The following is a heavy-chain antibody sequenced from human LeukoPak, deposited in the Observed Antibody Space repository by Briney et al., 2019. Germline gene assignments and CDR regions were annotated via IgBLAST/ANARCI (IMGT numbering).Heavy chain of an antibody. V-gene: IGHV3-30*02. CDR1: GFTFSSYG. Sequence: GGSLRLSCAGSGFTFSSYGMHWVRQAPGKGLEWVAFIRYDGSNKYYADSVKGRFTISRDNSKNTLYLQMNSLRAEDTAVYYCAKDRYCSSTSCSRSSDWFDPWGQGTLVTVSS. J-gene: IGHJ5*02. CDR2: IRYDGSNK. CDR3: AKDRYCSSTSCSRSSDWFDP. D-gene: IGHD2-2*01.